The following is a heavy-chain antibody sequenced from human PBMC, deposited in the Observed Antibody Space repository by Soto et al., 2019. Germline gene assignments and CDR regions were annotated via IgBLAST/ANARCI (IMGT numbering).Heavy chain of an antibody. Sequence: PGGSLRLSCAASGFPFSSYSMNWVRQAPGKGLEWVSYISSISSTIYYADSVKGRFTISRDNAKNSLYLQMNSLRAEDTAVYYCARFPPFGVVPGFDYWGQGTLVTVSS. D-gene: IGHD3-3*01. V-gene: IGHV3-48*01. J-gene: IGHJ4*02. CDR3: ARFPPFGVVPGFDY. CDR1: GFPFSSYS. CDR2: ISSISSTI.